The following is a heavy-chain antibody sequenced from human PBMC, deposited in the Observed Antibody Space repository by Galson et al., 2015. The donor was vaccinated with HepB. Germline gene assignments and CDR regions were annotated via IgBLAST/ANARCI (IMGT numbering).Heavy chain of an antibody. V-gene: IGHV3-53*01. CDR3: ARALYSDGWTGAFDI. CDR2: LYSGGNT. CDR1: GFTVTNNY. D-gene: IGHD5-24*01. Sequence: SLRLSCAASGFTVTNNYMTWVRQAPGKGLEWVSNLYSGGNTYYADSVKGRFTISRDNSKNSLFLQMNSLRAEDTAVYYCARALYSDGWTGAFDIWGQGTMVTVSS. J-gene: IGHJ3*02.